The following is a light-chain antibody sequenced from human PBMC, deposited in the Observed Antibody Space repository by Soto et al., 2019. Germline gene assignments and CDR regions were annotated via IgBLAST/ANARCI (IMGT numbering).Light chain of an antibody. J-gene: IGKJ2*01. Sequence: EIVMTQSPATLSVSPGERATLSCRASQSVSSNLAWYQQKPGQAPRLLIYGASARATGIPARFSGSGSGTEFTLTISSLQSEDSAVYYCQQHNNWLTFGQGTKLEIK. CDR1: QSVSSN. CDR2: GAS. CDR3: QQHNNWLT. V-gene: IGKV3-15*01.